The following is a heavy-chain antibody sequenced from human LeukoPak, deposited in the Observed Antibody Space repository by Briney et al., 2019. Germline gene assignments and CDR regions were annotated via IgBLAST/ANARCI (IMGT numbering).Heavy chain of an antibody. D-gene: IGHD3-3*01. CDR1: GGTFSSYA. CDR3: ASPRGRYNFWSGEVAVYFDY. J-gene: IGHJ4*02. Sequence: GASVKVSCKASGGTFSSYAISWVRQAPGQGLEWMGRIIPILGIANYAQKFQGRVTISADESTSTAYMELSSLRSEDTAVYYCASPRGRYNFWSGEVAVYFDYWGQGTLVTVSS. V-gene: IGHV1-69*04. CDR2: IIPILGIA.